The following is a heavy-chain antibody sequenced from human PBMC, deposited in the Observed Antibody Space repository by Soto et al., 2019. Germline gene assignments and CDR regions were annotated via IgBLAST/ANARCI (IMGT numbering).Heavy chain of an antibody. J-gene: IGHJ4*02. D-gene: IGHD3-3*01. CDR3: ASGYYREYFDY. V-gene: IGHV1-69*06. CDR1: GGTFSSYA. Sequence: SVKVSCKASGGTFSSYAISWVRQAPGQGLEWMGGIIPIFGTANYAQKFQGRVTITADKSTSTAYMELSSLRSEDTAVYYCASGYYREYFDYWGQGTLVTVSS. CDR2: IIPIFGTA.